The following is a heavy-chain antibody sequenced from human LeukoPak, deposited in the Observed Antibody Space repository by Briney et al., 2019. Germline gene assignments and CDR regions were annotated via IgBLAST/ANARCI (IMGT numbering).Heavy chain of an antibody. D-gene: IGHD6-19*01. CDR3: ARESIAVAGAPFDY. Sequence: GGSLRLSCAASGFTFSSYEMNWVRQAPGKGLEWVSYISSGSTIYDADSAKGRFTISRDNAKNSLYLQMNSLRAEDTAVYYCARESIAVAGAPFDYWGQGTLVTVSS. V-gene: IGHV3-48*03. CDR2: ISSGSTI. J-gene: IGHJ4*02. CDR1: GFTFSSYE.